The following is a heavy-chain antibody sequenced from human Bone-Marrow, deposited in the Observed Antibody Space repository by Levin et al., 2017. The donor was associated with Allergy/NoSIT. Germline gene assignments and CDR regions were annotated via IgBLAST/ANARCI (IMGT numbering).Heavy chain of an antibody. CDR2: ISYSGHSI. J-gene: IGHJ4*02. V-gene: IGHV3-48*02. D-gene: IGHD2-8*02. CDR1: GFTFSDKS. Sequence: PGGSLRLSCAASGFTFSDKSMSWVRQAPGKGLEWVSYISYSGHSIYYADSVRGRFTVSRDNAKNSLFLQMNSLRNDDTGVYFCARVSYDNTGEPYFDFWGQGTLVTVSS. CDR3: ARVSYDNTGEPYFDF.